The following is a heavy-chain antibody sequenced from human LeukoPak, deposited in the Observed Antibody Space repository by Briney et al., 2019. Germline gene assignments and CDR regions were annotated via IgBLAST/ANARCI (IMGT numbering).Heavy chain of an antibody. D-gene: IGHD5-18*01. Sequence: GASVKVSCKASGGTYSSYAISWVRQAPGQGLEWMGGIIPIFGTANYAQKFQGRVTITADESTSTAYMELSSLRSEDTAVYYCARERGYSYGYLGYWGQGTLVTVSS. CDR2: IIPIFGTA. V-gene: IGHV1-69*13. J-gene: IGHJ4*02. CDR1: GGTYSSYA. CDR3: ARERGYSYGYLGY.